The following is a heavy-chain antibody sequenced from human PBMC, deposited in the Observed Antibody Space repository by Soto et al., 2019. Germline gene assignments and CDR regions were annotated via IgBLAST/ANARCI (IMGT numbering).Heavy chain of an antibody. CDR3: AKVRGSSWYLQAEFDY. CDR1: GFTFSSYA. V-gene: IGHV3-23*01. D-gene: IGHD6-13*01. J-gene: IGHJ4*02. CDR2: ISGSGGST. Sequence: GGSLRLSCAASGFTFSSYAMSWVRQAPGKGLEWVSAISGSGGSTYYADSVKGRFTISRDNAKNSLYLQMNSLRAEDTALYYCAKVRGSSWYLQAEFDYWGQGTLVTVSS.